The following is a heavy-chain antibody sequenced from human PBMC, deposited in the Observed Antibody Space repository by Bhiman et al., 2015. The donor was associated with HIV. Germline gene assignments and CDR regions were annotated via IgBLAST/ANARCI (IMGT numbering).Heavy chain of an antibody. V-gene: IGHV3-23*01. J-gene: IGHJ4*02. CDR2: ISGSGGST. CDR1: GFTFSSYA. Sequence: EVQLLESGGGLVQPGGSLRLSCAASGFTFSSYAMSWVRQAPGKGLEWVSAISGSGGSTYYADSVKGRFTISRDNSKNTLYLQMNSLRAEDTAVYYCAKDLESVREQLRTAYYFDYWGQGTLVTVSS. D-gene: IGHD6-6*01. CDR3: AKDLESVREQLRTAYYFDY.